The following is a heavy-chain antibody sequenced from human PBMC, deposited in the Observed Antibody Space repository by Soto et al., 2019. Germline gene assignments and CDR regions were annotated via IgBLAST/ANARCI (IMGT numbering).Heavy chain of an antibody. J-gene: IGHJ4*02. CDR2: IYHSGST. CDR3: AAGGGLPRYY. Sequence: QLQLQESGSGLVKPSQTLSLTCAVSGGSITSGGYSWGGIRQPPGKGLEWIGYIYHSGSTYYNPSLKSRVTIAVDRSKNQFSLKLGSVTAADTAVYYCAAGGGLPRYYWGQGTLVTVSS. CDR1: GGSITSGGYS. V-gene: IGHV4-30-2*01. D-gene: IGHD5-12*01.